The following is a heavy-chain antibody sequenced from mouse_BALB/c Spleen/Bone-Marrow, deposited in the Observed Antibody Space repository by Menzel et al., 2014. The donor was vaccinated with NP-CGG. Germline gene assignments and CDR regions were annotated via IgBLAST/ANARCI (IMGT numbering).Heavy chain of an antibody. J-gene: IGHJ4*01. CDR1: GFDFSRYW. CDR3: ARNAYYAMDY. Sequence: EVKLVESGGGLVQPGGSLKLSCAASGFDFSRYWMSWVRQAPGKGLEWIGEINPDSSTINYTPSLKDKFIISRDNAKNTLYLQMSKVRSEDTALYYCARNAYYAMDYWGQGTSVTVSS. CDR2: INPDSSTI. V-gene: IGHV4-1*02.